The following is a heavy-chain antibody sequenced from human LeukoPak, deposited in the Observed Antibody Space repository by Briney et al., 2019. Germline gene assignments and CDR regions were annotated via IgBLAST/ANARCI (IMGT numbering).Heavy chain of an antibody. Sequence: SETLSLTCTVSGGSISSYYWSWIRQPPGKGLEWIGYIYYSGSTNYNPSLKSRVTISVDTSKNQFSLKLSSVTAADTAVYYCASFSTHRYSSSWYQLDYWGQGTLVTVSS. D-gene: IGHD6-13*01. CDR2: IYYSGST. J-gene: IGHJ4*02. CDR1: GGSISSYY. V-gene: IGHV4-59*01. CDR3: ASFSTHRYSSSWYQLDY.